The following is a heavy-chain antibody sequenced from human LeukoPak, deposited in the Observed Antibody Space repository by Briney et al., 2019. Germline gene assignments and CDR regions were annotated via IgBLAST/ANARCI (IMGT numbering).Heavy chain of an antibody. V-gene: IGHV3-30*18. Sequence: GRSLRLSCAASGFTFSSYGMHWVRQAPGKGLEWVAVISYDGSNKYYADSVKGRFTISRDNSKNTLYLQMNSLRAEDTAVYYCAKDRSGVVKYYYYYYMDVWGKGTTVTVSS. J-gene: IGHJ6*03. D-gene: IGHD3-3*01. CDR1: GFTFSSYG. CDR3: AKDRSGVVKYYYYYYMDV. CDR2: ISYDGSNK.